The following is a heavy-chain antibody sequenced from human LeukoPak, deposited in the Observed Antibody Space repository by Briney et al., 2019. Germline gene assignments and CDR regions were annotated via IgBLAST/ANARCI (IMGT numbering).Heavy chain of an antibody. CDR1: GFTFSDYY. D-gene: IGHD1-26*01. CDR3: ARSAQWELPDY. V-gene: IGHV3-11*04. J-gene: IGHJ4*02. Sequence: PGGSLRLSCAASGFTFSDYYMSWIRQAPGKGLEWISYISSSGSSMQYADSVRGRFTISRDNAKTSLYLQMNSLRAEDTSVYYCARSAQWELPDYWGQGTLVTVSS. CDR2: ISSSGSSM.